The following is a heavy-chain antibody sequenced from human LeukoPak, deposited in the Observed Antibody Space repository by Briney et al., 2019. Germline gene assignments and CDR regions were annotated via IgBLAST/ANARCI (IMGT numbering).Heavy chain of an antibody. D-gene: IGHD5-18*01. CDR3: ARRVGYSYGLNWFDP. CDR2: IYPGDSDT. V-gene: IGHV5-51*01. Sequence: KSLKISCQVSGYTFSSYWIAWVRQGSGKGLEWMGIIYPGDSDTRYSPSFQGQVTISADKSISTAYLQWSSLKASDTAMYYCARRVGYSYGLNWFDPWGQGTLVTVSS. CDR1: GYTFSSYW. J-gene: IGHJ5*02.